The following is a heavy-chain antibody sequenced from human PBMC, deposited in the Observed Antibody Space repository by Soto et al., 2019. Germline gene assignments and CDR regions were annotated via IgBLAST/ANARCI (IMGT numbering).Heavy chain of an antibody. D-gene: IGHD6-13*01. CDR2: ISYDGSNI. Sequence: PAGSLRLSCAASVFTFSSYAMHWVRQSPGKGLEWVAVISYDGSNIYYADSVKGRFTISRDNSKNTLYLQMNSLRAEDTAVYYCARGDSSSWFYYYYYGMDVWGQGTTVTVSS. J-gene: IGHJ6*02. V-gene: IGHV3-30-3*01. CDR3: ARGDSSSWFYYYYYGMDV. CDR1: VFTFSSYA.